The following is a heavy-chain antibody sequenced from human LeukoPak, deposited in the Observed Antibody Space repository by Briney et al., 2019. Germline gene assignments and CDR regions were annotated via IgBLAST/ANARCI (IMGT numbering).Heavy chain of an antibody. V-gene: IGHV3-23*01. D-gene: IGHD1-26*01. J-gene: IGHJ5*02. CDR3: AKGSDSGSYYSDWFDP. Sequence: GGSLRLSCAASGFTFSSYDMSWVRQAPGKGLEWVSAISGSGGSTYYADSVKGRFTISRDNSKNTLYLQMNSLRAEDTAVYYCAKGSDSGSYYSDWFDPWGQGTLVTVSS. CDR1: GFTFSSYD. CDR2: ISGSGGST.